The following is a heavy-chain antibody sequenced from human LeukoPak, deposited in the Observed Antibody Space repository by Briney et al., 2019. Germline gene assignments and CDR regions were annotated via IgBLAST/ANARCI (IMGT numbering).Heavy chain of an antibody. Sequence: GDSVKVSCKASGYTFTGYYIHWVRQAPGQGLEWMGRINPNSGDTNYAQKFQGRVTMTRDTSISTAYMELSSLRSDDTAVYYCATDPPPHSSSYWGSYSYYYIDVWGKGTTVTVSS. J-gene: IGHJ6*03. CDR3: ATDPPPHSSSYWGSYSYYYIDV. V-gene: IGHV1-2*06. CDR2: INPNSGDT. CDR1: GYTFTGYY. D-gene: IGHD3-22*01.